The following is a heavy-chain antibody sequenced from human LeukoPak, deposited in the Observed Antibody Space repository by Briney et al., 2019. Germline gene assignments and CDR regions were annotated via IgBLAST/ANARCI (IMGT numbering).Heavy chain of an antibody. Sequence: SETLSLTCAVYGGSFSGYYWSWIRQPPGKGLEWIGEINHSGSTNYNPSLKSRVTISVDTSKNQFSLKLSSVTAADTAVYYCARDGGDYPLRLFDYWGQGTLVTVSS. CDR3: ARDGGDYPLRLFDY. D-gene: IGHD4-17*01. J-gene: IGHJ4*02. CDR2: INHSGST. CDR1: GGSFSGYY. V-gene: IGHV4-34*01.